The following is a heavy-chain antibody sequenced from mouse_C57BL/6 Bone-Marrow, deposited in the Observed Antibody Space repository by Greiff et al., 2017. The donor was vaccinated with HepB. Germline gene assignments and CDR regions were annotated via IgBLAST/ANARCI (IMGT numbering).Heavy chain of an antibody. CDR3: AVYDNYDY. CDR1: GYAFSSSW. CDR2: IYPGDGDT. V-gene: IGHV1-82*01. Sequence: QVQLQQSGPELVKPGASVKISCKASGYAFSSSWMNWVKQRPGKGLEWIGRIYPGDGDTNYNGKFKGKATLTADKSSTTAYMQPSSLTSEDSAVYFCAVYDNYDYWGQGTTLTVSS. D-gene: IGHD2-1*01. J-gene: IGHJ2*01.